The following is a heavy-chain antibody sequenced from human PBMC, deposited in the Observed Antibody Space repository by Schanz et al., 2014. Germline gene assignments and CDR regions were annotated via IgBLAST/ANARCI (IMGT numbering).Heavy chain of an antibody. D-gene: IGHD4-4*01. CDR2: IRADGRMT. V-gene: IGHV3-9*03. CDR1: GFTFDEYG. Sequence: EVQLVESGGDLVQPGRSLRLSCAASGFTFDEYGMHWVRQAPGKGPEWISHIRADGRMTNYAASVEGRFTISRDVAKNTLYLQMFSLRAEDMGVYYCAGGKTTGLAYWGQGTQVAVSS. CDR3: AGGKTTGLAY. J-gene: IGHJ4*02.